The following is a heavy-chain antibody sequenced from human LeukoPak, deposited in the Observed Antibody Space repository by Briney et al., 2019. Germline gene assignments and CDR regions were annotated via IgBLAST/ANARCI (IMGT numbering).Heavy chain of an antibody. CDR3: AKSPWGDSSGYYSDY. D-gene: IGHD3-22*01. J-gene: IGHJ4*02. CDR2: ISYDGSNK. CDR1: GFTFSSYS. V-gene: IGHV3-30*18. Sequence: GGSLRLSCAPSGFTFSSYSMHWVRPAPGKGLERVAVISYDGSNKYYADSVKGRFTISRDNSKNTLYLQMNSLRAEDTAVYYCAKSPWGDSSGYYSDYWGQGTLVTVSS.